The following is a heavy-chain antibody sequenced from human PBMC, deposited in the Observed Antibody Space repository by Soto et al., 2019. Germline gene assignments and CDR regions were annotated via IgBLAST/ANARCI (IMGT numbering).Heavy chain of an antibody. D-gene: IGHD1-7*01. V-gene: IGHV4-34*01. J-gene: IGHJ3*02. Sequence: LSLTCAVSGGSFSGYYCSWIRQPPGKGLEWIGEINHSGSTNYNPSLKSRVTISVDTSKNQFSLKLSSVIAADTAVYYCARGDITGTTDAFDIWGQGTMVTVSS. CDR3: ARGDITGTTDAFDI. CDR2: INHSGST. CDR1: GGSFSGYY.